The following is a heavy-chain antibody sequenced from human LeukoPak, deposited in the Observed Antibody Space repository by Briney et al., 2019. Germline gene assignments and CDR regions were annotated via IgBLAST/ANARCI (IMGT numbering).Heavy chain of an antibody. CDR3: TRGQGLYF. CDR2: VRRKAYGGAA. D-gene: IGHD6-19*01. Sequence: GRSLRLSCTGSGFTFSDSTMTWFRRAPGRGPEWVGFVRRKAYGGAALYAASVKGRFIMTRDDSRSTAYLQMNNLKIEDTGVYYCTRGQGLYFWGRGTLVTVSS. V-gene: IGHV3-49*03. CDR1: GFTFSDST. J-gene: IGHJ1*01.